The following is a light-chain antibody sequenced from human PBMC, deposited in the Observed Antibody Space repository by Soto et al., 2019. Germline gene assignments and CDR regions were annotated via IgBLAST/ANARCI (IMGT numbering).Light chain of an antibody. CDR1: QSVLYSSNNKNY. V-gene: IGKV4-1*01. CDR3: QQYYITPPT. J-gene: IGKJ2*01. Sequence: DIVMTQSPDSLAVSLGERATINCKSSQSVLYSSNNKNYLAWYQQKPGQPPKLLIYWASTRESGVPDRFSGSGSGKDFTLTISSLQAEDVAVYYCQQYYITPPTFGQGTKLEIK. CDR2: WAS.